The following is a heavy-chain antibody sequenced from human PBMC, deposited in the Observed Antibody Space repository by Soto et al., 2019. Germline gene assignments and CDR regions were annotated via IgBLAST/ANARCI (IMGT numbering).Heavy chain of an antibody. CDR2: ISYDGSNK. J-gene: IGHJ4*02. D-gene: IGHD6-13*01. Sequence: GGSLRLSCAASGFTFSSYAMHWVRQAPGKGLEWVAVISYDGSNKYYADSVKGRFTISRDNSKNTLYLQMNSLRAEGTAVYYCARVPLRWPLWQQLNYWGQGTLVTVSS. V-gene: IGHV3-30-3*01. CDR3: ARVPLRWPLWQQLNY. CDR1: GFTFSSYA.